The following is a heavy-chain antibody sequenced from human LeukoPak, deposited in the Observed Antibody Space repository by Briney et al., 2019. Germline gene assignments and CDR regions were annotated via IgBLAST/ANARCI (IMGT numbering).Heavy chain of an antibody. Sequence: SETLSLTCAVSGGSISSGDYSWSWIRQPPGKGLEWIGYIHHSGSTYYNPSLKSRVTISVDRSKNHFSLNLSSVTAADTALYYCARSRYGGYEGWFDPWGQGTLVTVSS. V-gene: IGHV4-30-2*01. CDR1: GGSISSGDYS. D-gene: IGHD5-12*01. J-gene: IGHJ5*02. CDR2: IHHSGST. CDR3: ARSRYGGYEGWFDP.